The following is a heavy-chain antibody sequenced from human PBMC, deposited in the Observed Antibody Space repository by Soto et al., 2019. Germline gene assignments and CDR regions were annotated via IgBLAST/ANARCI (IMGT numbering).Heavy chain of an antibody. CDR1: GGTFSSYA. D-gene: IGHD6-13*01. CDR3: ARVATPGIAAAAYYFDY. J-gene: IGHJ4*02. V-gene: IGHV1-69*13. CDR2: IIPIFGTA. Sequence: GASVKVSCKASGGTFSSYAISWVRQAPGQGLEWMGGIIPIFGTANYAQKFQGRVTITADESTSTAYMELSSLRSEDTAVYYCARVATPGIAAAAYYFDYWGQGTLVTVSS.